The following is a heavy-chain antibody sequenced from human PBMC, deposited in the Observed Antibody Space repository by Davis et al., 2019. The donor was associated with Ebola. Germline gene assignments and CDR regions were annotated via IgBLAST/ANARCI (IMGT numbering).Heavy chain of an antibody. CDR3: ARNKSSVPPSGFFDL. V-gene: IGHV4-38-2*02. CDR2: VYHSGST. Sequence: PGGSLRLSCNVSGYSISSGYYWGWIRQPPGKGLEWIGNVYHSGSTYYSPSLKSRVTISVDSSKNQFSLELRSVTDADTAVYYCARNKSSVPPSGFFDLWGRGALVTVSS. J-gene: IGHJ2*01. CDR1: GYSISSGYY. D-gene: IGHD1/OR15-1a*01.